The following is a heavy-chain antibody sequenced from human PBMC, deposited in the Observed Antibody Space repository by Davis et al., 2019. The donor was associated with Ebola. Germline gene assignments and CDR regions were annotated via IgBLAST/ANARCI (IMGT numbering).Heavy chain of an antibody. CDR3: ARDTGRIAAAAKDY. D-gene: IGHD6-13*01. CDR2: ISAYNGNI. CDR1: GYTFTNYG. J-gene: IGHJ4*02. V-gene: IGHV1-18*04. Sequence: ASVKVSCKASGYTFTNYGISWVRQAPGQGLEWMGWISAYNGNIKYEQTFQGRVTMTTDTSTSTAHMELRSLRSDDTAVYYCARDTGRIAAAAKDYWGQGTLVTVSS.